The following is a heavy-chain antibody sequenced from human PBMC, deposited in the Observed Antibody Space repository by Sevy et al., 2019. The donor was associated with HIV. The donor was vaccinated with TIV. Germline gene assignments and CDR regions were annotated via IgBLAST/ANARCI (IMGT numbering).Heavy chain of an antibody. CDR2: ILYSGNP. J-gene: IGHJ4*02. D-gene: IGHD1-1*01. CDR3: ARGQITTIGFDY. Sequence: SETLSLTCTVSGDSISSSGYYWSWIRQHPGEGLEWIGYILYSGNPYYNPSLKSRLIISLDTFKNQFSLKLSSVTAADTAVYYCARGQITTIGFDYWGQGTLVTVSS. V-gene: IGHV4-31*03. CDR1: GDSISSSGYY.